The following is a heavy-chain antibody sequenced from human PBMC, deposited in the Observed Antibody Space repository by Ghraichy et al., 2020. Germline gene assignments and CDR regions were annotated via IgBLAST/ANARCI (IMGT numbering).Heavy chain of an antibody. CDR1: GFTFSSYE. D-gene: IGHD3-22*01. CDR2: ISSSGSTI. V-gene: IGHV3-48*03. CDR3: ARKYYYDSSGPGLDY. Sequence: GGSLRLSCAASGFTFSSYEMNWVRQAPGKGLEWVSYISSSGSTIYYADSVKGRFTISRDNAKNSLYLQMNSLRAEDTAVYYCARKYYYDSSGPGLDYWGQGTLVTVSS. J-gene: IGHJ4*02.